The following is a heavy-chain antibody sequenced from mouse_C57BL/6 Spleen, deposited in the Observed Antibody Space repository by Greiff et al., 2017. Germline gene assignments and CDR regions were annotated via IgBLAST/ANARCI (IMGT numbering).Heavy chain of an antibody. D-gene: IGHD2-4*01. CDR2: IHPNSGST. CDR1: GYTFTSYW. Sequence: VQLQQPGAELVKPGASVKLSCKASGYTFTSYWMHWVKQRPGPGLEWIGMIHPNSGSTNYNEKFKSKATLTVDKSSSTAYMQLSSLTSEDSAVYYCARDDYDGGVAYWGQGTLVTVSA. V-gene: IGHV1-64*01. J-gene: IGHJ3*01. CDR3: ARDDYDGGVAY.